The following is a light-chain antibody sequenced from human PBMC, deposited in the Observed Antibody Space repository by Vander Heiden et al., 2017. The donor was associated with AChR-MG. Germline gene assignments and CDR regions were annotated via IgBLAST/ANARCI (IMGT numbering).Light chain of an antibody. V-gene: IGKV3-20*01. CDR1: QIIRSNY. J-gene: IGKJ1*01. CDR3: HQYGSSPRT. Sequence: IVLTQSPGTLSLSPGETVTLSCRASQIIRSNYLAWYQHRPGQAPTLLIYGASIRATGIPARFSGSGSGTDFTLTISRLESEDFAVYYCHQYGSSPRTFGQGTRVEI. CDR2: GAS.